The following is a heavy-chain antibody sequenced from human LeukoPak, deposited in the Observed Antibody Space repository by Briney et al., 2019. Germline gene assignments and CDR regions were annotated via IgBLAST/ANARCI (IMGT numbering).Heavy chain of an antibody. V-gene: IGHV3-43*02. CDR2: IRGEVGRT. Sequence: PGGSLRLSXAASGFTFDDNVMHWVRQAPGEGLEWVSLIRGEVGRTYYADSVKGRFTISRDTSKNSVYLQMNSLRTEDTAFYYCSKSQGYCSSTSCRPYSTSWPFNYWGQGTLVTVSS. CDR3: SKSQGYCSSTSCRPYSTSWPFNY. J-gene: IGHJ4*02. CDR1: GFTFDDNV. D-gene: IGHD2-2*01.